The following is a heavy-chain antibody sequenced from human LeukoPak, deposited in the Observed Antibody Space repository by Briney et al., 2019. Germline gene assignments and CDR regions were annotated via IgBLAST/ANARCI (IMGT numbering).Heavy chain of an antibody. J-gene: IGHJ6*03. CDR3: ARQAIKNLYHYYYYMDV. CDR2: IYYSGST. Sequence: SETLSLTCTVSGGSISSHYWSWIRQPPGKGLEWIGYIYYSGSTNYNPSLKSRVTISVDTSKNQFSLKLSSVTAADTAVYYCARQAIKNLYHYYYYMDVWGKGTTVTVSS. V-gene: IGHV4-59*11. CDR1: GGSISSHY. D-gene: IGHD5-12*01.